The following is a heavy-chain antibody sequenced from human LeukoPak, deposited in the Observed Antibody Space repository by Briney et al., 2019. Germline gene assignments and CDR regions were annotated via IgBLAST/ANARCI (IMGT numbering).Heavy chain of an antibody. CDR2: IYSSGTT. Sequence: GGSLRLSCAASGFTVSDNYISRVRQAPGKGLEWVSIIYSSGTTYYADSVKGRFTISRDNSRNTIYLQMNSLRAEDTAVYYCARSYSSSFKAPFDDWGQGTLVTVSS. J-gene: IGHJ4*02. CDR1: GFTVSDNY. CDR3: ARSYSSSFKAPFDD. D-gene: IGHD6-19*01. V-gene: IGHV3-53*01.